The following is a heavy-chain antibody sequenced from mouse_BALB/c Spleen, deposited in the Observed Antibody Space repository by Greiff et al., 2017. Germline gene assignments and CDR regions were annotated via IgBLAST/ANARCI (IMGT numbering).Heavy chain of an antibody. V-gene: IGHV1-80*01. CDR1: GYAFSSYW. CDR3: ANWDAMDY. D-gene: IGHD4-1*01. CDR2: IYPGDGDT. Sequence: VQLQQSGAELVRPGSSVKISCKASGYAFSSYWMNWVKQRPGQGLEWIGQIYPGDGDTNYNGKFKGKATLTADKSSSTAYMQLSSLTSEDSAVYFCANWDAMDYWGQGTSVTVSS. J-gene: IGHJ4*01.